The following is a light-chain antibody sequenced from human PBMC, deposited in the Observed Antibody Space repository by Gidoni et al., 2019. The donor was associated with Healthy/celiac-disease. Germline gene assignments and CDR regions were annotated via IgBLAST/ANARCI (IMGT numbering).Light chain of an antibody. CDR2: AAS. CDR1: QSISSY. J-gene: IGKJ1*01. V-gene: IGKV1-39*01. Sequence: DIQLTQSPSSLSASVGHRVTITCRASQSISSYLNWYQQKPGKAPKLLIYAASSLQSGVPSRFSDSGSGTDFTLTISSLQPEDVATYYCQQSYSTPPTFGQGTKVEIK. CDR3: QQSYSTPPT.